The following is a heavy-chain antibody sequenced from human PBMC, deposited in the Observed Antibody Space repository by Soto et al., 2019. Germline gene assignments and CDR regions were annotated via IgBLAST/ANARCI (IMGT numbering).Heavy chain of an antibody. V-gene: IGHV4-34*01. CDR3: ARVGGVAARTFDY. CDR1: GGSFSGYY. D-gene: IGHD2-15*01. Sequence: SETLSLTCAVYGGSFSGYYWSWIRQPPGKGLEWIGEINHSGSTNCNPSLKSRVTISVDTSKNQFSLRLTSVTAADTAVYYCARVGGVAARTFDYWGQGTVVTVS. CDR2: INHSGST. J-gene: IGHJ4*02.